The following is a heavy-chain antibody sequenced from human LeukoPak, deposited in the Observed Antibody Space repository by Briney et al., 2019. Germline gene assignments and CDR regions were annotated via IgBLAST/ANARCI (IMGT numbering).Heavy chain of an antibody. J-gene: IGHJ4*02. CDR2: INTDGSST. D-gene: IGHD3-3*01. Sequence: GGSLRLSCAASGFTFSSYWMHWVRQAPGKGLVWVSRINTDGSSTSYADSVKGRFTISRDNAKNTLYLQMNSLRAEDTAVYYCARGDYDFWGGPTHYDYWGQGILVTVSS. CDR1: GFTFSSYW. CDR3: ARGDYDFWGGPTHYDY. V-gene: IGHV3-74*01.